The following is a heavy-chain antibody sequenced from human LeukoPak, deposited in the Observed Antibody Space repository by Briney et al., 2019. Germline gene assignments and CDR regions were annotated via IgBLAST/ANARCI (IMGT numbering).Heavy chain of an antibody. CDR1: GYTFTSYG. J-gene: IGHJ5*02. V-gene: IGHV1-18*01. CDR2: ISAYNGNT. CDR3: ARINYDYVWGSYRYSQYNWFDP. D-gene: IGHD3-16*02. Sequence: GASVKVSCKASGYTFTSYGISWVRQAPGQGLEWMGWISAYNGNTNYAQKLQGRVTMTRNTSISTAYMELSSLRSEDTAVYYCARINYDYVWGSYRYSQYNWFDPWGQGTLVTVSS.